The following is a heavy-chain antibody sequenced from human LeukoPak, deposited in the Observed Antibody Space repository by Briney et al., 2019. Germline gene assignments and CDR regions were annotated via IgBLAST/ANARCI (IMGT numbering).Heavy chain of an antibody. V-gene: IGHV3-11*01. CDR3: ARVRSGYDWDFDY. J-gene: IGHJ4*02. Sequence: PGGSLRLSCTASGFTFSDYYMSWIRQAPGKGLEWVSYISSSGSTIYYADSVKGRFTISRDNAKSSLYLQMNSLRAEDTAVYYCARVRSGYDWDFDYWGQGTLVTVSS. CDR2: ISSSGSTI. D-gene: IGHD5-12*01. CDR1: GFTFSDYY.